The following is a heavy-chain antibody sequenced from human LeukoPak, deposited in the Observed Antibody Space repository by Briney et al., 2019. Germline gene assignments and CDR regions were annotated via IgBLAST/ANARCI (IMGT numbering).Heavy chain of an antibody. CDR3: ARTTITMVRGVILGAFDY. D-gene: IGHD3-10*01. CDR2: IIPILGIA. J-gene: IGHJ4*02. Sequence: SVKVSCKASGGTFSSYAISWVRQAPGQGLEWMGRIIPILGIANYAQKFQGRVTITADKSTSTAYMELSSPRSEDTAVYYCARTTITMVRGVILGAFDYWGQGTLVTVSS. CDR1: GGTFSSYA. V-gene: IGHV1-69*04.